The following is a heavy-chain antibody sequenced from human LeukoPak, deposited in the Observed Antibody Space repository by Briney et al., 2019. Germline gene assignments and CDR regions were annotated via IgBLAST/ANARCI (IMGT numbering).Heavy chain of an antibody. Sequence: GGSLRLSCTASGFSFSNYVMHWVRQAPGKGLEWVALLWRDGTITHYVDSVKGRFTMSRDNSKNTLYLQMNSLRVEDTAVYYCARAAPYYYGSGSYSWFDPWGQGTLVTVSS. CDR3: ARAAPYYYGSGSYSWFDP. CDR2: LWRDGTIT. V-gene: IGHV3-30*02. CDR1: GFSFSNYV. J-gene: IGHJ5*02. D-gene: IGHD3-10*01.